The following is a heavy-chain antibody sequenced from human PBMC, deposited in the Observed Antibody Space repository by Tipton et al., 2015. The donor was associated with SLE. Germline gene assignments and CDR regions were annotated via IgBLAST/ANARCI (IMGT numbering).Heavy chain of an antibody. D-gene: IGHD3-22*01. CDR1: GYTFTGYY. Sequence: QSGAEVKKPGASVKVSCKASGYTFTGYYMHWVRQAPGQGLEWMGRINPNSGGTNYAQKFQGRVTMTRDTSISTAYMELSRLRSDDTAVYYCARDKHYYDSSGYSIAFDIWGQGTMVTVSS. CDR3: ARDKHYYDSSGYSIAFDI. V-gene: IGHV1-2*06. J-gene: IGHJ3*02. CDR2: INPNSGGT.